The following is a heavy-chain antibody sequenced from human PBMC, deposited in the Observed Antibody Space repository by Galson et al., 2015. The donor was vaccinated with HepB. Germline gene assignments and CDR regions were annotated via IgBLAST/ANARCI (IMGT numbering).Heavy chain of an antibody. CDR3: AYSSSWQHAQYYFDY. CDR1: GFNFTSSA. D-gene: IGHD6-13*01. CDR2: IVVGSGNT. V-gene: IGHV1-58*02. Sequence: SVKVSCKASGFNFTSSAMQWVRQARGQRLEWIGWIVVGSGNTKDAQKFQERVTITRDKSTSTAYMELSSLRSEETAVYYCAYSSSWQHAQYYFDYWGQGTLVTVSS. J-gene: IGHJ4*02.